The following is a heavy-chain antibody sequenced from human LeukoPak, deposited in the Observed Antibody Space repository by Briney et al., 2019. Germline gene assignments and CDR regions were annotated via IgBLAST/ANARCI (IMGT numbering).Heavy chain of an antibody. V-gene: IGHV1-69*06. CDR3: ARLYSSTVFGY. CDR2: IIPIFGTA. J-gene: IGHJ4*02. CDR1: VGTFSSYA. Sequence: ASVKVSCKASVGTFSSYAISWVRQAPGQGLEWMGRIIPIFGTANYAQKFQGRVTITADKSTSTAYMELSSLRSEDTAVYYCARLYSSTVFGYWGQGTLVTVSS. D-gene: IGHD6-13*01.